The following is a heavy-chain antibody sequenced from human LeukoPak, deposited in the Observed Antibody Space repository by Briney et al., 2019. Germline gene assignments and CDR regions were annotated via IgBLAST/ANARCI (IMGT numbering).Heavy chain of an antibody. Sequence: KPSETLSLTCAVYGGSFSGYYWSWLRQPPGKGLEWIGEINHSGNTNYNPSLKSRVTISVDTSKNQFSLKLSSVTAADTAVYYCARPRVGYCSSTSCRSPLDVWGKGTTVTVSS. V-gene: IGHV4-34*01. CDR3: ARPRVGYCSSTSCRSPLDV. CDR1: GGSFSGYY. J-gene: IGHJ6*04. CDR2: INHSGNT. D-gene: IGHD2-2*01.